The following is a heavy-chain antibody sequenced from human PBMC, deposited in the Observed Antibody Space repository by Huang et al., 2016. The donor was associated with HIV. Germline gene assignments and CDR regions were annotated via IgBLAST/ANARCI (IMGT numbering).Heavy chain of an antibody. D-gene: IGHD5-12*01. CDR2: TSGSGGNT. J-gene: IGHJ5*02. Sequence: EMQLLESGGGLVQPGGSLRLSCAASAFTFRSYAMTWVGQAQGMGLGWVAATSGSGGNTYHADAVKGRFTISRDNSKNTLYLQMNSLRAEDTAVYYCAKVASGYDFSARGSDWFDPWGQGTLVSVSS. CDR3: AKVASGYDFSARGSDWFDP. V-gene: IGHV3-23*01. CDR1: AFTFRSYA.